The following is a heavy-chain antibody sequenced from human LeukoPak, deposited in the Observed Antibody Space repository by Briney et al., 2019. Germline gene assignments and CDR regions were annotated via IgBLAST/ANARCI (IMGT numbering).Heavy chain of an antibody. Sequence: ASVKVSCKASGGTFSSYAISWVRQAPGQGLEWMGRIIPIFGTANYAQKFRGRVTITTDESTSTAYMELSSLRSEDTAVYYCARGDYGGNPDYWGQGTLVTVSS. CDR2: IIPIFGTA. D-gene: IGHD4-23*01. CDR3: ARGDYGGNPDY. CDR1: GGTFSSYA. J-gene: IGHJ4*02. V-gene: IGHV1-69*05.